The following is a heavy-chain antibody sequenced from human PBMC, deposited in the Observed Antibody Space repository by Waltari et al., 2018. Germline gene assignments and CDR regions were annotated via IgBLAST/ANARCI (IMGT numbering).Heavy chain of an antibody. J-gene: IGHJ4*02. D-gene: IGHD1-26*01. V-gene: IGHV1-69*01. CDR1: GGTFSSYA. Sequence: QVQLVQSGAEVKKPGSSVKVSCKASGGTFSSYAISWVRQAPGQGLEWMGGIIPIFGTANYAQKFQGRATITADESTSTAYMGLGSLGSEDPAVYYWPKGHLESGGYSLLPPSFDYWGQGPLVTVSS. CDR2: IIPIFGTA. CDR3: PKGHLESGGYSLLPPSFDY.